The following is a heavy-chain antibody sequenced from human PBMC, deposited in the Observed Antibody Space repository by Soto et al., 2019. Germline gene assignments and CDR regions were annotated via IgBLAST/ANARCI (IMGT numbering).Heavy chain of an antibody. CDR3: ARDCAGYSSGWYQRGGFDS. J-gene: IGHJ4*02. Sequence: QVQLVESGGGVVQPGRSLRLSCEASGFTFSSYGMHWVRQAPGKGLEWVAVIWYDGSNKYHADSVKGRFTISRDNSKNTLYLQMNSLRAEDTAVYFCARDCAGYSSGWYQRGGFDSWGQGTLVTVSS. CDR1: GFTFSSYG. V-gene: IGHV3-33*01. D-gene: IGHD6-19*01. CDR2: IWYDGSNK.